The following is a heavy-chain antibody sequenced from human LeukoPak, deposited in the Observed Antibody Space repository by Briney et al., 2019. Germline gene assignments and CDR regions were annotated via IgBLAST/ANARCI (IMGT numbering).Heavy chain of an antibody. CDR1: GFTFSSYA. V-gene: IGHV3-23*01. CDR3: ERQAGIAVAAYDY. D-gene: IGHD6-19*01. Sequence: GSLRLPCAASGFTFSSYAMSWVRQAPGKGLEWVSAISGSGGSTYYADSVKGRFTISRDNSKNTLYLQMNSLRAEDTAVYYCERQAGIAVAAYDYWGQGTLATVSS. CDR2: ISGSGGST. J-gene: IGHJ4*02.